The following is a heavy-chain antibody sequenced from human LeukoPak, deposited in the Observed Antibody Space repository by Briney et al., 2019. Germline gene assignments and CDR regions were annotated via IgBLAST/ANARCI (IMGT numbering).Heavy chain of an antibody. CDR3: ARDPDCTSTSCFDY. D-gene: IGHD2-2*01. CDR1: RFTFSSHW. V-gene: IGHV3-7*03. Sequence: GGSLRLSCAASRFTFSSHWMTWVRQAPGKGLEWVANIKEDGSEKYYVDSVKGRFTISRDNAKNSVYLQMSSLRAEDTAVYYCARDPDCTSTSCFDYWGQGTLVTVSA. CDR2: IKEDGSEK. J-gene: IGHJ4*02.